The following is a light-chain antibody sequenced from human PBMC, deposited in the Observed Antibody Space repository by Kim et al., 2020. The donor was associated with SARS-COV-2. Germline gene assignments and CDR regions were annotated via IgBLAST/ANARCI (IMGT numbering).Light chain of an antibody. CDR2: GAS. Sequence: SVAPGKRATLPCRASQRVSSNLAWYQQKPGQAPRLLIYGASTRATGIPARFSGSGSGTEFTLNISSLQSEDFAVYSCQQYSSWPLTFGGGTKLEI. J-gene: IGKJ4*01. V-gene: IGKV3-15*01. CDR1: QRVSSN. CDR3: QQYSSWPLT.